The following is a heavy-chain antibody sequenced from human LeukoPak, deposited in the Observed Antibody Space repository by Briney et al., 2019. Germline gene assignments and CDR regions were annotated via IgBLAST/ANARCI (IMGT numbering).Heavy chain of an antibody. Sequence: SETLSLTCTVSGYSISSGYFWGWIRQPPGKGLEWIGSIYHSGSTYYNPSLKSRVTISVDTSKNQFSLKLSSVTAADTAVYYCARAGYGDSDFDYWGQGTLVTVSS. CDR1: GYSISSGYF. D-gene: IGHD4-17*01. V-gene: IGHV4-38-2*02. J-gene: IGHJ4*02. CDR3: ARAGYGDSDFDY. CDR2: IYHSGST.